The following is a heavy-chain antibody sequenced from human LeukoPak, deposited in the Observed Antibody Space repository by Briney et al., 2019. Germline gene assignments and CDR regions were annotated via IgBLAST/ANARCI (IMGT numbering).Heavy chain of an antibody. D-gene: IGHD2-8*01. CDR2: IWFDGKNE. V-gene: IGHV3-33*01. CDR3: ARDRHCANGVCHSPPGMDV. CDR1: GFTFSSYG. Sequence: GGSLRLSCAASGFTFSSYGMHWVRQAPGKGLEWVADIWFDGKNEHFADSVKGRFTISRDDSKNTMYLQINSLRAEDTAVYYCARDRHCANGVCHSPPGMDVWGQGTTVTVSS. J-gene: IGHJ6*02.